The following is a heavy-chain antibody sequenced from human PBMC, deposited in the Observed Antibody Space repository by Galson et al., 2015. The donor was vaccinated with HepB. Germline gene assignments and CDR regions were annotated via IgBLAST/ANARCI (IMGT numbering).Heavy chain of an antibody. CDR3: AASRPMYYYDSSGYKNAFDI. Sequence: SVKVSCKASGFTFTSSAMQWVRQARGQRLEWIGWIVVGSGNTNYAQKFQERVTITRDMSTSTAYMELSSLRSEDTAVYYCAASRPMYYYDSSGYKNAFDIWGQGTMVTVSS. CDR1: GFTFTSSA. V-gene: IGHV1-58*02. J-gene: IGHJ3*02. CDR2: IVVGSGNT. D-gene: IGHD3-22*01.